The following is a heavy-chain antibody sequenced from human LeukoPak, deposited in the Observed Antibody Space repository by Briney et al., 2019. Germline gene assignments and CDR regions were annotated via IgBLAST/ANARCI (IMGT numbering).Heavy chain of an antibody. CDR3: AKPYYDSSGYYYEEVFDY. Sequence: PGGSLRLSCAASGFTFSSYGMHWVRQAPGKGLEWVAVISYDGSNKYYADSVEGRFTISRDNSKNTLYLQMNSLRAEDTAVYYCAKPYYDSSGYYYEEVFDYWGQGTLVTVSS. D-gene: IGHD3-22*01. CDR2: ISYDGSNK. J-gene: IGHJ4*02. V-gene: IGHV3-30*18. CDR1: GFTFSSYG.